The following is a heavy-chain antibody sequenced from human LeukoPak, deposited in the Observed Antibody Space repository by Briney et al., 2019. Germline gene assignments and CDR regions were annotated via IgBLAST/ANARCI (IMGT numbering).Heavy chain of an antibody. Sequence: ASVKVSCKASGYTFTSYYMHWVRQAPGQGLEWMGLINPTGGSTGYAQKFQGRVTMTRDMSTSTDYMELSSLRSEDTAIYYCARDLRLGYCSGGSCSLWFDPWGQGTLVTVSS. V-gene: IGHV1-46*01. J-gene: IGHJ5*02. CDR2: INPTGGST. D-gene: IGHD2-15*01. CDR3: ARDLRLGYCSGGSCSLWFDP. CDR1: GYTFTSYY.